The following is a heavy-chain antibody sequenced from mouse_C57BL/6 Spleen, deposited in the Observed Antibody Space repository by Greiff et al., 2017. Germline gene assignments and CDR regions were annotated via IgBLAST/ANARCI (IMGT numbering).Heavy chain of an antibody. J-gene: IGHJ2*01. Sequence: QVQLKESGAELVRPGTSVKMSCKASGYTFTNYWIGWAKQRPGHGLEWIGDIYPGGGYTNYNEKFKGKATLTADKSSSTAYMQFSSLTSEDSAIYYCARGGYYFDYWGQGTTLTVSS. CDR1: GYTFTNYW. CDR3: ARGGYYFDY. V-gene: IGHV1-63*01. CDR2: IYPGGGYT.